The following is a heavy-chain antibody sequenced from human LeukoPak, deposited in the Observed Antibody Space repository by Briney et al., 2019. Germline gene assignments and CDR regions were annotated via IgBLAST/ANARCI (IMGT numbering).Heavy chain of an antibody. CDR2: ISGYSGNT. CDR3: ARDQVSVAGKNFDY. CDR1: GYNFPTYG. J-gene: IGHJ4*02. Sequence: ASVKVSCKAPGYNFPTYGVSWVRQAPGQGLQWIAWISGYSGNTVYAQKFQGRVTVTTDTSTSTAYMELRSLSFDDTALYYCARDQVSVAGKNFDYWGQGTLVTVSS. D-gene: IGHD6-19*01. V-gene: IGHV1-18*01.